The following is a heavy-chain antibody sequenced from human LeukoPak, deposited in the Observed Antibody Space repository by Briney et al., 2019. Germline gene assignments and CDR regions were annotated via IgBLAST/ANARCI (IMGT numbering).Heavy chain of an antibody. CDR2: LNPNSGGR. J-gene: IGHJ4*02. Sequence: GASVKISCKASGYTFTGYYIHWGRQPPGQGLEWMRGLNPNSGGRNYAQKSQGRVTTTRDTYISITCMELSRLTSDDTAMYYCARGSPELLRDWGQGTLVTVSS. V-gene: IGHV1-2*02. CDR1: GYTFTGYY. D-gene: IGHD1-26*01. CDR3: ARGSPELLRD.